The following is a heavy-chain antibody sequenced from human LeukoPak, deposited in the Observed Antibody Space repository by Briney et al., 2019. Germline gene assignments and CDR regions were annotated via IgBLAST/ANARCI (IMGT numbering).Heavy chain of an antibody. CDR1: GFTFSDYY. CDR2: ISSGGSTI. Sequence: GGSLRLSCAASGFTFSDYYMSWIRQAPGKGLEWVSYISSGGSTIYYADSVKGRFTISRDNAKNSLYLQMNGLRAEDTAVYYCARVWWDTAMVNDYWGQGTLVTVSS. V-gene: IGHV3-11*01. J-gene: IGHJ4*02. D-gene: IGHD5-18*01. CDR3: ARVWWDTAMVNDY.